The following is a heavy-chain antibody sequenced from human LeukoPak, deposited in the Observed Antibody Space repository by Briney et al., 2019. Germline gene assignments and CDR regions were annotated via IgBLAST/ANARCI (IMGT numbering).Heavy chain of an antibody. Sequence: PGGSLRLPCAASGFTFSAYAMHWVRQAPGKGLEWVAVISYDGSNKYYADSVKGRFTISGDKSKDTLYLQMNSLRPEDTAVYYCARGPGPIAGAKNPFDIWGQGTMVTVSS. D-gene: IGHD1-26*01. CDR1: GFTFSAYA. V-gene: IGHV3-30*01. CDR3: ARGPGPIAGAKNPFDI. CDR2: ISYDGSNK. J-gene: IGHJ3*02.